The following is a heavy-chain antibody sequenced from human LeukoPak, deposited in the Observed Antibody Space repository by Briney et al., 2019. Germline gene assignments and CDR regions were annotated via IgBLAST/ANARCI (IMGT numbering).Heavy chain of an antibody. J-gene: IGHJ4*02. CDR3: ARGPFCTSTRCQSFFDY. CDR1: GFTFSDYW. CDR2: IYQVGSER. Sequence: RGGSLRLSCAASGFTFSDYWITWIGQAPGKGLDWVAYIYQVGSERYYVASVTGRFSISRDNARNSVFLQMYSLRVEDTAVYYCARGPFCTSTRCQSFFDYWGQGALVTVSS. D-gene: IGHD2-2*01. V-gene: IGHV3-7*01.